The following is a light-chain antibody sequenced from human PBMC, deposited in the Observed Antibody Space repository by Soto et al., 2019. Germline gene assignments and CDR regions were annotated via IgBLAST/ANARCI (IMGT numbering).Light chain of an antibody. Sequence: EIVLTQSPGTLSLSPGERATLSCRASQSVSSSYLAWYQQKPGQAPRLLIYGASSRATGIPVRFSGSGSGTDFTLTISRLETEDFAVYYCQQYARTFGQGTKVEIK. CDR2: GAS. V-gene: IGKV3-20*01. CDR1: QSVSSSY. CDR3: QQYART. J-gene: IGKJ1*01.